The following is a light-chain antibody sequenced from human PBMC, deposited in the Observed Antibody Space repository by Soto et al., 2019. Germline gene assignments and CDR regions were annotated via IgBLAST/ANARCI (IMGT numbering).Light chain of an antibody. CDR3: SSYTSGDSFY. CDR2: NVS. V-gene: IGLV2-14*01. CDR1: SSDVGAYIY. J-gene: IGLJ1*01. Sequence: QSALTQPASVSGSPGQSITISCTGTSSDVGAYIYVSWYQQHPGKVPKLIIYNVSNRPSGVSNRFSGSKSGNTASLTISGLQAEDEADYYCSSYTSGDSFYFGTGTKATVL.